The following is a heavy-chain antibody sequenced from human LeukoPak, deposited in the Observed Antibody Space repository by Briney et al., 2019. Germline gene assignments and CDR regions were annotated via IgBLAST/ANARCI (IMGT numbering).Heavy chain of an antibody. Sequence: PGGSLRLSCAASGFTVSSNYMSWVRQAPGKGLEWVSVIYSDGTTYYPDSVKGRFTISRDNSKNTLYLQMNDLRAEDTAVYYCARLAVAYFDYWGQGTLVTVSS. J-gene: IGHJ4*02. D-gene: IGHD6-19*01. V-gene: IGHV3-66*04. CDR3: ARLAVAYFDY. CDR1: GFTVSSNY. CDR2: IYSDGTT.